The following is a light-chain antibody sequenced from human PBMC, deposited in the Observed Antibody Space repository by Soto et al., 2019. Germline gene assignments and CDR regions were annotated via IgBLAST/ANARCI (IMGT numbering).Light chain of an antibody. J-gene: IGLJ1*01. CDR1: SSDVGGYNS. V-gene: IGLV2-14*01. Sequence: QSVLTQPASVSGSPGQSITISCTGTSSDVGGYNSVSWYQQHPGKAPKLMIYGVSNRPSGVSNRFSGSKSGNTASLTISGLQAEDEADYYCSSYTTSSTLLYVFGTGTKVTVL. CDR3: SSYTTSSTLLYV. CDR2: GVS.